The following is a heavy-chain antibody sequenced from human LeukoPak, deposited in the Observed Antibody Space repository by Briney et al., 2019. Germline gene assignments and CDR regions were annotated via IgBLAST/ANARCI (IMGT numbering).Heavy chain of an antibody. V-gene: IGHV1-46*01. CDR2: INPSGGST. J-gene: IGHJ3*02. CDR1: GYTFTGYY. Sequence: GASVKVSCKASGYTFTGYYMHWVRRAPGQGLEWMGIINPSGGSTSYAQKFQGRVTMTRDTSTSTVYMELSSLRPEDTAVYYCARELGMHGFDIWGQGTMVTVSS. CDR3: ARELGMHGFDI. D-gene: IGHD7-27*01.